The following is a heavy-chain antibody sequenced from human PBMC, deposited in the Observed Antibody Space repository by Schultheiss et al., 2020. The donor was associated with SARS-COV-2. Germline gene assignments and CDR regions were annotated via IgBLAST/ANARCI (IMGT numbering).Heavy chain of an antibody. Sequence: SETLSLTCTVSSGSLIPYYWTWIRQPPGKGLEWIGYISYTGSPSYNPSLKSRVTFSLDTSKKQFSLRLGSVTAADTAVYYCARAARVEQLFSVRGGHLDYWGRGTQVTVSS. D-gene: IGHD3-10*01. J-gene: IGHJ4*02. CDR1: SGSLIPYY. V-gene: IGHV4-59*01. CDR2: ISYTGSP. CDR3: ARAARVEQLFSVRGGHLDY.